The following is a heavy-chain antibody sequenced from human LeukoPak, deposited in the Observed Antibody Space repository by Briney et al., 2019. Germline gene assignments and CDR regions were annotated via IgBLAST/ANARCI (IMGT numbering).Heavy chain of an antibody. CDR3: AKDPGDYSSGWSNQH. CDR2: ISGSGGST. J-gene: IGHJ1*01. Sequence: GGSLRLSCAASGFTFSSYAMSWVRQAPGKGLEWVSAISGSGGSTYYADSVRGRFTISRDNSKNTLYLQMNSLRAEDTAVYYCAKDPGDYSSGWSNQHWGQGTLVTVSS. CDR1: GFTFSSYA. D-gene: IGHD6-19*01. V-gene: IGHV3-23*01.